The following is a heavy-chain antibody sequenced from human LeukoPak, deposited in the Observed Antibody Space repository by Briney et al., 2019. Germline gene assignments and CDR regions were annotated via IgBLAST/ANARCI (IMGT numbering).Heavy chain of an antibody. CDR2: IYYSGST. CDR3: ARARVSQIPGNYYYYMDV. V-gene: IGHV4-59*01. Sequence: SETLSLTCTVSGGSISSYYWSWIRQPPGKGLEWIGYIYYSGSTNYNPSVKSRVTISVDTSKNQFSLKLTSMTAADTAVYYCARARVSQIPGNYYYYMDVWGEGTTVTVSS. D-gene: IGHD2-8*01. CDR1: GGSISSYY. J-gene: IGHJ6*03.